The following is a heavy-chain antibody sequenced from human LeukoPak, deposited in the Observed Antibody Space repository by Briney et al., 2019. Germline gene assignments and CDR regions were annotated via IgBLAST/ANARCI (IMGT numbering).Heavy chain of an antibody. J-gene: IGHJ4*02. V-gene: IGHV4-34*01. Sequence: ETLSLTCAVYGGSFSGYYWSWIRQPPGKGLEWIGEINHSGSTNYNPSLKSRVTISVDTSKNQFSLKLSSVTAADTAVYYCARGIVGATGDYWGQGTLVTVSS. CDR3: ARGIVGATGDY. CDR2: INHSGST. CDR1: GGSFSGYY. D-gene: IGHD1-26*01.